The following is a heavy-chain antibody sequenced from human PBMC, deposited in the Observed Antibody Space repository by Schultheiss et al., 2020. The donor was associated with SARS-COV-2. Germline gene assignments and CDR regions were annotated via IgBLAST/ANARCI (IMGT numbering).Heavy chain of an antibody. D-gene: IGHD3-3*01. CDR1: GFTFSSYW. CDR2: IKQDGSEK. J-gene: IGHJ4*01. CDR3: AREAANDFWSGPTFEY. V-gene: IGHV3-7*03. Sequence: GESLKISCAASGFTFSSYWMTWVRQAPGKGLEWVANIKQDGSEKYSVDSVKGRFTISRDNAKNSLYLQMNSLRAEDTAVYYCAREAANDFWSGPTFEYWGQGTLVTVSS.